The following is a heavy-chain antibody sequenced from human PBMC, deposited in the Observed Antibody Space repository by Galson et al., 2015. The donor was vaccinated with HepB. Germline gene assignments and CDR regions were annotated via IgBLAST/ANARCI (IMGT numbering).Heavy chain of an antibody. CDR3: ARIEGDYGSGSYVDY. J-gene: IGHJ4*02. V-gene: IGHV3-7*03. CDR2: IKQDGSEK. D-gene: IGHD3-10*01. Sequence: SLRLSCAVSGFTFSNYWMTWVRQAPGKGLEWVANIKQDGSEKYYVASVKGRFTISRDNAKNSLYLQMNSLRAEDTAVYYCARIEGDYGSGSYVDYWGQGTLVTVSS. CDR1: GFTFSNYW.